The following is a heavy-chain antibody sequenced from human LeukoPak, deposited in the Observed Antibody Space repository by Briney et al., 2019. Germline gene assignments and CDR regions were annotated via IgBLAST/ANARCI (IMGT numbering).Heavy chain of an antibody. D-gene: IGHD2-15*01. CDR1: GLTFSSYS. V-gene: IGHV3-21*01. J-gene: IGHJ3*02. CDR3: AGGYCSGGSCYPLGEDAFDI. CDR2: ISSSSSYI. Sequence: GGSLRLSCAASGLTFSSYSMNWVRQAPGKGLEWVSSISSSSSYIYYADSVKGRFTISRDNAKNSLYLQMNSLRAEDTAVYYCAGGYCSGGSCYPLGEDAFDIWGKGTMVTVSS.